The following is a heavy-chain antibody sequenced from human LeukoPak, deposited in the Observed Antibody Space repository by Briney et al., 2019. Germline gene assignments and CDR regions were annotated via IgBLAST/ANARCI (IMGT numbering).Heavy chain of an antibody. V-gene: IGHV4-34*01. CDR2: INHSGST. CDR3: ARGPPRHRYYYDSSGYYYPY. CDR1: GGSFSGYY. D-gene: IGHD3-22*01. J-gene: IGHJ4*02. Sequence: KTSETLSLTCAVYGGSFSGYYWSWIRQPPGKGLEWIGEINHSGSTNYNPSLKSRVTISVDTSKNQFSLKLSSVTAADTAVYYCARGPPRHRYYYDSSGYYYPYWGQGTLVTVSS.